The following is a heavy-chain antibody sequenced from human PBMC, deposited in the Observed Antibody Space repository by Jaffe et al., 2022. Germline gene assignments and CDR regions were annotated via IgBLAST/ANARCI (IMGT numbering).Heavy chain of an antibody. Sequence: QVQLVQSGAEVKKPGASVKVSCKASGYTFTGYYMHWVRQAPGQGLEWMGRINPNSGGTNYAQKFQGRVTMTRDTSISTAYMELSRLRSDDTAVYYCARGATTYQYCSSTSCYGGWFDPWGQGTLVTVSS. J-gene: IGHJ5*02. V-gene: IGHV1-2*06. D-gene: IGHD2-2*01. CDR1: GYTFTGYY. CDR3: ARGATTYQYCSSTSCYGGWFDP. CDR2: INPNSGGT.